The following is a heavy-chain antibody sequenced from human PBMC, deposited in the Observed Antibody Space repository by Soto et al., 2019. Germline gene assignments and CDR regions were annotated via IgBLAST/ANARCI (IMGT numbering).Heavy chain of an antibody. J-gene: IGHJ4*02. D-gene: IGHD3-9*01. Sequence: SETLSLTCAVYGGSFSGYYWSWIRQPPGKGLEWIGEINHSGSTNYNPSLKSRVTTSVDTSKNQFSLKLSSVTAADTAVYYCARARYFDWLRRAKTLDYWGQGTLVTVSS. CDR2: INHSGST. V-gene: IGHV4-34*01. CDR3: ARARYFDWLRRAKTLDY. CDR1: GGSFSGYY.